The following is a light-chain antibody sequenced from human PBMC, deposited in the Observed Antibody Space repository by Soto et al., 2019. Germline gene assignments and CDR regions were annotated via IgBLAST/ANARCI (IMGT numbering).Light chain of an antibody. CDR2: EGS. CDR1: SSDVGSYNL. J-gene: IGLJ2*01. CDR3: SSYALSSPWI. V-gene: IGLV2-23*01. Sequence: QSALTQPASVSGSPGQSITISCTKTSSDVGSYNLVSWYQQHPGKAPKLLIYEGSKRPSGVSNRFSGSKSGNTASLTISGLQAEDEADYYCSSYALSSPWIFGGGTQLTVL.